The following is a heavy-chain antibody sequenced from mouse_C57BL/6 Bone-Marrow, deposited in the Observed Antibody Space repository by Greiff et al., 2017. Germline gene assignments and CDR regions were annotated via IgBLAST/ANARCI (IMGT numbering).Heavy chain of an antibody. CDR2: INPNNGGT. CDR1: GYTFTDYN. V-gene: IGHV1-18*01. CDR3: AREHGNYVGYDMGD. D-gene: IGHD2-1*01. Sequence: EVQLQQSGPELVKPGASVKISCKASGYTFTDYNMDWVKQSHGKSLEWIGDINPNNGGTIYNQKFKGKATLTVDKSSSTAYMELRSLTSEDTAVYYCAREHGNYVGYDMGDWGQGTSVSASS. J-gene: IGHJ4*01.